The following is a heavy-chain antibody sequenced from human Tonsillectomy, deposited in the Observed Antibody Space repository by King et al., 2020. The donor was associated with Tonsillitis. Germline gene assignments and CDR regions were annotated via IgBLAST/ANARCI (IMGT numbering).Heavy chain of an antibody. Sequence: VQLVESGGGLVQPGGSLRLSCAASGFTFSSYWIHWVRQAPGKGLVWVSRINSDGSSTSYADSVKGRFTISRDNARNTLYLQMNSLRAEDTAVYYCARDNWGGYYYYGTDVWGQGTTVTVSS. CDR1: GFTFSSYW. D-gene: IGHD3-16*01. CDR3: ARDNWGGYYYYGTDV. V-gene: IGHV3-74*01. CDR2: INSDGSST. J-gene: IGHJ6*02.